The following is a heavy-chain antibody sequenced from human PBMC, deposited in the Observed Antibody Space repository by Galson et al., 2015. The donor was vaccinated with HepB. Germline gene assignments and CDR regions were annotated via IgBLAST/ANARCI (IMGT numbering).Heavy chain of an antibody. J-gene: IGHJ4*02. CDR1: GFTFSSYS. CDR2: ISSSSSYI. V-gene: IGHV3-21*01. Sequence: SLRLSCAASGFTFSSYSMNWVRQAPGKGLEWVSSISSSSSYIYYADSVKGRFTISRDNAKNSLYLQMNSLRAEDTAVYYCARDGTSFLVATPFDYWGQGTLVTVSS. CDR3: ARDGTSFLVATPFDY. D-gene: IGHD5-12*01.